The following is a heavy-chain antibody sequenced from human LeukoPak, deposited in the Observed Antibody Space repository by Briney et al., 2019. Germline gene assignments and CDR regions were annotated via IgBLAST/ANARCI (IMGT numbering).Heavy chain of an antibody. CDR2: VYPGDSDT. Sequence: GESLKISCKGSGYSFVRYYIGWVRQMPGKGLEWMGIVYPGDSDTRYSPSFQGQVTISADKFINTAYLQWSSLKASDTAMYYCAKGYAHGAFDVWGQGTMVTVSS. CDR1: GYSFVRYY. J-gene: IGHJ3*01. CDR3: AKGYAHGAFDV. D-gene: IGHD2-2*01. V-gene: IGHV5-51*01.